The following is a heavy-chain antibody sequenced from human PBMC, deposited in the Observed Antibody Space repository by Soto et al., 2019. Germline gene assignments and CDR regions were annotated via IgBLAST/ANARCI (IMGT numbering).Heavy chain of an antibody. CDR3: AKDMVIFGVVIYYYYGMDV. D-gene: IGHD3-3*01. J-gene: IGHJ6*02. V-gene: IGHV3-23*01. Sequence: GGSLRLSCAASGFTFSSYAMSWVRQAPGKGLEWVSAISGSGGSTYYADSVKGRFTISRDNSKNMLYLQMNSLRAEDTAVYYCAKDMVIFGVVIYYYYGMDVWGQGTTVTVSS. CDR1: GFTFSSYA. CDR2: ISGSGGST.